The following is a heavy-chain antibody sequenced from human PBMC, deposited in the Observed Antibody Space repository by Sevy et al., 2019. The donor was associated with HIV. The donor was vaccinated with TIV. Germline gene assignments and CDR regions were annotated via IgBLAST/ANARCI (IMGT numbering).Heavy chain of an antibody. J-gene: IGHJ4*02. CDR2: ISRSSSTI. CDR3: ARERKMYDSSGYYFHFDY. D-gene: IGHD3-22*01. V-gene: IGHV3-48*02. Sequence: GGSLRLTCAASGFTFSSYSMNWVRQAPGKGLEWVSYISRSSSTIYYADSVKGRFTISRDNAKNSLYLQMNSLRDEDMAVYYCARERKMYDSSGYYFHFDYWGQGTLVTVSS. CDR1: GFTFSSYS.